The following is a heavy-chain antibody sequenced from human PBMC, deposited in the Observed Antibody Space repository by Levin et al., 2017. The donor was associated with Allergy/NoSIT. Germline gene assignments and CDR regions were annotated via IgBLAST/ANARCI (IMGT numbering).Heavy chain of an antibody. CDR1: GGSISSSSYY. CDR3: ARPGYSYGMDV. D-gene: IGHD6-13*01. J-gene: IGHJ6*02. Sequence: PSETLSLTCTVSGGSISSSSYYWGWIRQPPGKGLEWIGSIYYSGSTYYNPSLKSRVTISVDTSKNQFSLKLSSVTAADTAVYYCARPGYSYGMDVWGQGTTVTVSS. V-gene: IGHV4-39*01. CDR2: IYYSGST.